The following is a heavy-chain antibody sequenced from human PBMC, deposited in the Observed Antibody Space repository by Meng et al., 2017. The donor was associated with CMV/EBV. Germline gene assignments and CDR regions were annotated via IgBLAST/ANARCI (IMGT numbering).Heavy chain of an antibody. CDR2: ISGSGGST. V-gene: IGHV3-23*01. CDR1: GFTFSSYA. Sequence: GGSLRLSCAASGFTFSSYAMSWVRQAPGKGLEWVSAISGSGGSTYYADSVKGRFTISRDNSKNTLYLQMNSLRAEDTAVYYCAGYGVQLWLRGGGYFDYWGQGTLVTVSS. D-gene: IGHD5-18*01. CDR3: AGYGVQLWLRGGGYFDY. J-gene: IGHJ4*02.